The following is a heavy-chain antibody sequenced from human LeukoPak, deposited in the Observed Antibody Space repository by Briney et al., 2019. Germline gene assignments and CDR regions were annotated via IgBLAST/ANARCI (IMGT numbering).Heavy chain of an antibody. V-gene: IGHV4-4*07. Sequence: SGTLSLTCTVSGGSISTYYWSWIRQPAGKGLEWIGRIYTSGSTNYNPSLKSRVTMSVDTSKNQFSLKLSSVTAADTAVYYCARESYRWYVHNYYYYGMDVWGQGTTVTVSS. CDR1: GGSISTYY. J-gene: IGHJ6*02. CDR3: ARESYRWYVHNYYYYGMDV. D-gene: IGHD6-13*01. CDR2: IYTSGST.